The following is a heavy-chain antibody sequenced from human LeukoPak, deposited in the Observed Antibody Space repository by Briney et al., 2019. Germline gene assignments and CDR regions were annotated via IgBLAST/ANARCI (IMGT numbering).Heavy chain of an antibody. CDR3: ARVSHGRGYSSSWPFAEYFQH. D-gene: IGHD6-13*01. CDR1: GYTFTGYY. Sequence: ASVKVSCKAPGYTFTGYYMHWVRQAPGQGLEWMGWINPNSGGTNYAQKFQGRVTMTRDTSISTAYMELSRLRSDDTAVYYCARVSHGRGYSSSWPFAEYFQHWGQGTLVTVSS. J-gene: IGHJ1*01. CDR2: INPNSGGT. V-gene: IGHV1-2*02.